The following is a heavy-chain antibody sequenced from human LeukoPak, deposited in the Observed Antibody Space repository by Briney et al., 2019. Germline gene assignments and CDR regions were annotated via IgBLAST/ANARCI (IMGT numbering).Heavy chain of an antibody. V-gene: IGHV3-21*01. J-gene: IGHJ3*02. Sequence: KPGGSLRLSCAASGFIFSTYSMNWVRQAPGKGLEWVSSISTSSSYIYYADSVKGRFTISRDNANDSLYLQMNSLRAEDTAVYYCARSFSTYSYDASHWRCAFDIWGHGTMVTVSS. CDR2: ISTSSSYI. CDR1: GFIFSTYS. CDR3: ARSFSTYSYDASHWRCAFDI. D-gene: IGHD3-22*01.